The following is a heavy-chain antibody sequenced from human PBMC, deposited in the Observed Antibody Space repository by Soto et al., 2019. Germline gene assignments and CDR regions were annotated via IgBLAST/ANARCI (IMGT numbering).Heavy chain of an antibody. J-gene: IGHJ4*02. D-gene: IGHD3-22*01. Sequence: GESLKISCKGSGYSFTNYWIGWVRQMPGKGLEWMGTIYPGDSDTRYSPSFQGQVTISADKSISTAYLQWSSLKASDTAMYYCATRGSYYYDSSGYYDYWGQGTLVTVSS. CDR2: IYPGDSDT. V-gene: IGHV5-51*01. CDR3: ATRGSYYYDSSGYYDY. CDR1: GYSFTNYW.